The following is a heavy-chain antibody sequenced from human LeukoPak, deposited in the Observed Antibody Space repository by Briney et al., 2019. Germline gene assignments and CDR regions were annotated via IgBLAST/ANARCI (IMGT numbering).Heavy chain of an antibody. V-gene: IGHV6-1*01. Sequence: SQTLSLTCALSGDSVSSNSASWNWIRQSPSRGLEWLGRTYYRSKWYSDYAVSVRSRMTVNADTSKNQFSLQLNSVTPEDTAVYYCARGESGKTVSLFAYWGQGTLVTVSS. CDR2: TYYRSKWYS. J-gene: IGHJ4*02. D-gene: IGHD6-19*01. CDR3: ARGESGKTVSLFAY. CDR1: GDSVSSNSAS.